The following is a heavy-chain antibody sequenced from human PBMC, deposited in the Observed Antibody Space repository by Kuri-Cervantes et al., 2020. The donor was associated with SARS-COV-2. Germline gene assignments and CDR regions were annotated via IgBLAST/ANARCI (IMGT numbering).Heavy chain of an antibody. V-gene: IGHV4-31*03. D-gene: IGHD3-3*01. CDR1: RAAISSGGYY. Sequence: SETLSLTSTVSRAAISSGGYYWGWIRQHPEKGLEWIGYIYYNGNTYYNPSLESRLTITLDTSKNQFSLKLTSVTAADTAVYYCMRDTPPLEWLYTGMDVWGQGTTVTVSS. CDR3: MRDTPPLEWLYTGMDV. CDR2: IYYNGNT. J-gene: IGHJ6*02.